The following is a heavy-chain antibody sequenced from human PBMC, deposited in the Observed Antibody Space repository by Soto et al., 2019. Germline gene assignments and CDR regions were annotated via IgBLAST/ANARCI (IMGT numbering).Heavy chain of an antibody. Sequence: ASVKVSCKASGYTFTSYAMHWLRQAPGQRLEWMGWINAGNGNTKYSQKFQGRVTITRDTSASTAYMELSSLGSEDTAVYYCARGSEGSGWITYFDYWGQGTLVTVSS. D-gene: IGHD6-19*01. CDR3: ARGSEGSGWITYFDY. CDR1: GYTFTSYA. V-gene: IGHV1-3*01. CDR2: INAGNGNT. J-gene: IGHJ4*02.